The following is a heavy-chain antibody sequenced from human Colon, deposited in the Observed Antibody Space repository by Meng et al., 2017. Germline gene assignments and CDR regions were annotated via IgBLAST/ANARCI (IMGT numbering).Heavy chain of an antibody. CDR2: IYYDGST. D-gene: IGHD4-23*01. V-gene: IGHV4-30-4*01. Sequence: QLQLQESGPGLVKPSQTLSVTCTVSGDSISSGTHYWSWIRQPPGKGLEWIGYIYYDGSTNYNVSLKSRTTLSVDTSKNQFSLRLTSVTVADTALYYCARKDYGGDSVFDFWGQGTLVTVSS. CDR1: GDSISSGTHY. J-gene: IGHJ4*02. CDR3: ARKDYGGDSVFDF.